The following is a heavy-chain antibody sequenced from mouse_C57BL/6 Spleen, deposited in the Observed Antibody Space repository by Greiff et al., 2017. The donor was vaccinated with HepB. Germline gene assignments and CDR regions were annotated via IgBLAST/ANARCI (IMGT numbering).Heavy chain of an antibody. CDR2: IYPGGGYT. J-gene: IGHJ2*01. CDR1: GYTFTNYW. CDR3: ARMRNGFYFDY. Sequence: VKLQESGAELVRPGTSVKMSCKASGYTFTNYWIGWAKQRPGHGLEWIGDIYPGGGYTNYNEKFKGKATLTADKSSSTAYMQFSSLTSEDSAIYYCARMRNGFYFDYWGQGTTLTVSS. V-gene: IGHV1-63*01.